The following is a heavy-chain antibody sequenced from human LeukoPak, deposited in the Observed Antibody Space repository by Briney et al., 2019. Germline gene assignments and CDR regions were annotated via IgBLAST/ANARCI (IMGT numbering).Heavy chain of an antibody. D-gene: IGHD2-15*01. CDR2: IYTSGST. CDR3: ARVRCSGGSCYSDY. V-gene: IGHV4-59*10. J-gene: IGHJ4*02. Sequence: PSETLSLTCAVYGGSFSGYYWSWIRQPPGKGLEWIGRIYTSGSTNYNPSLKSRVTMSVDTSKNQFSLKLSSVTAADTAVYYCARVRCSGGSCYSDYWGQGTLVTVSS. CDR1: GGSFSGYY.